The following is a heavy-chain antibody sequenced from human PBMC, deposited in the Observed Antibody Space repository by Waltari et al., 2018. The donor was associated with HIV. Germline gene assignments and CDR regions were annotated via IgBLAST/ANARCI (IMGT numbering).Heavy chain of an antibody. CDR2: IYYSGST. CDR3: ARVGCSGGSCPRRFDP. V-gene: IGHV4-39*07. Sequence: QLQLQESGPGLVKPSETLSLTCTVSGGSISSSSYYWGWIRQPPGKGLEWIGSIYYSGSTYYNPSLKSRVTISVDTSKNQFSLKLSSVTAADTAVYYCARVGCSGGSCPRRFDPWGQGTLVTVSS. J-gene: IGHJ5*02. CDR1: GGSISSSSYY. D-gene: IGHD2-15*01.